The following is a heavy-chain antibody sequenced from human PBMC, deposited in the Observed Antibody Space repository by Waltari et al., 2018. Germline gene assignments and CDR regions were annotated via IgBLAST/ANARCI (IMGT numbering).Heavy chain of an antibody. J-gene: IGHJ6*03. Sequence: QVQLQESGPGLVKPSETLSLTCAVSGYSISSGYYWGWIRPPPGKGLEWIGSIYHSGSTYYNPSLKSRVTISVDTSKNQFSLKLSSVTAADTAVYYCAREKDIVVVVAAAGGYYMDVWGKGTTVTVSS. CDR3: AREKDIVVVVAAAGGYYMDV. D-gene: IGHD2-15*01. CDR1: GYSISSGYY. CDR2: IYHSGST. V-gene: IGHV4-38-2*02.